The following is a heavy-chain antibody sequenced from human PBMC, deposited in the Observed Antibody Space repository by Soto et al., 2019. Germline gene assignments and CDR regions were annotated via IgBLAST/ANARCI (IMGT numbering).Heavy chain of an antibody. CDR3: AREVGDGYNPDFDY. D-gene: IGHD3-16*01. CDR2: IYSGGST. J-gene: IGHJ4*02. Sequence: EVPLVESGGGLIQPGGSLRLSCAASGFTVSSNYMSWVRQAPGKGLEWVSVIYSGGSTYYADSVKGRFTISRDNSKNTLYLQMNSLRAEDTAVYYCAREVGDGYNPDFDYWGQGTLVTVSS. V-gene: IGHV3-53*01. CDR1: GFTVSSNY.